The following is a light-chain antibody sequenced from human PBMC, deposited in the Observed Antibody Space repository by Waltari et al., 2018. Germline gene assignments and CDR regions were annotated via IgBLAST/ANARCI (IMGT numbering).Light chain of an antibody. V-gene: IGLV2-14*03. J-gene: IGLJ1*01. CDR2: DVV. CDR1: IRDVGGYKY. CDR3: SSFTSSSSFV. Sequence: QSALTQPASVSGSPGQSITIPCTATIRDVGGYKYVSWYQQHPGDVPRLLIYDVVKRPSGVSSRFSGSKSDNTARLTISGLQAADEAHYYCSSFTSSSSFVFGSGTKVTV.